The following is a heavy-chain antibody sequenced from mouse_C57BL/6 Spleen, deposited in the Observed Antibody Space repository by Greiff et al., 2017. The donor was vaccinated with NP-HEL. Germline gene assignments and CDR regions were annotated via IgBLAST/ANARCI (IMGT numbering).Heavy chain of an antibody. V-gene: IGHV5-6*02. D-gene: IGHD2-1*01. CDR3: ARLAYGNDAMDY. J-gene: IGHJ4*01. CDR2: ISSGGSYT. CDR1: GFTFSSYG. Sequence: DVKLVESGGDLVKPGGSLKLSCAASGFTFSSYGMSWVRQTPDKRLEWVATISSGGSYTYYPDSVKGRFTISRDNAKNTLYLQMSSLKSEDTAMYYWARLAYGNDAMDYWGQGTSVTVSA.